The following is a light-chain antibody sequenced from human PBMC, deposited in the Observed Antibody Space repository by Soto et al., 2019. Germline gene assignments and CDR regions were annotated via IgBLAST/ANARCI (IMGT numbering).Light chain of an antibody. J-gene: IGKJ1*01. Sequence: EFVLTQSPCTLSLSPGEGATHSYRASQSLTNSFIAWYQQKPGQAPRLLIYGASSRATGIPDRFSGSGSGTDFTLTISRLEPEDFAVYCCQQDGSSPRTFGRGTKVDIK. CDR1: QSLTNSF. CDR3: QQDGSSPRT. V-gene: IGKV3-20*01. CDR2: GAS.